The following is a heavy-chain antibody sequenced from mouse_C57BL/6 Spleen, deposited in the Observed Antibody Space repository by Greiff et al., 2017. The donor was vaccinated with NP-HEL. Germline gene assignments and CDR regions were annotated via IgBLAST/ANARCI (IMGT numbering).Heavy chain of an antibody. V-gene: IGHV1-81*01. CDR2: IYPRSGNT. CDR3: ARSGDYDTYYYAMDY. D-gene: IGHD2-4*01. CDR1: GYTFTSYG. Sequence: HVKQSGAELARPGASVKLSCKASGYTFTSYGISWVKQRTGQGLEWIGEIYPRSGNTYYNEKFKGKATLTADKSSSTAYMELRSLTSEDSAVYFCARSGDYDTYYYAMDYWGQGTSVTVSS. J-gene: IGHJ4*01.